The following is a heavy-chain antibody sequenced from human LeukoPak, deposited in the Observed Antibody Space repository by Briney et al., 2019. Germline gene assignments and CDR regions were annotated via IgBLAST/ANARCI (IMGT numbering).Heavy chain of an antibody. CDR1: RYRFTSYW. D-gene: IGHD3-10*01. J-gene: IGHJ4*02. CDR2: IYPGDSDN. CDR3: ARHRPSGLYFDY. V-gene: IGHV5-51*01. Sequence: GESLKISFKGSRYRFTSYWIGWVRQMPGKGLEWMGIIYPGDSDNRYSPSFQGQVTISADKSIITAYLQWSSLKASDTAMYYCARHRPSGLYFDYWGQGTLVTVSS.